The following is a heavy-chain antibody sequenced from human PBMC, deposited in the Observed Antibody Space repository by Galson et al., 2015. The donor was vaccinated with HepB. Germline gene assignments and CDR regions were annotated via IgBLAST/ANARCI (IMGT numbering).Heavy chain of an antibody. CDR1: GASISSYY. CDR3: AKNGGSYSFDY. Sequence: ETLSLTCTVSGASISSYYWSWIRQPPGKGLEWIGFVDYGGTTHSNSSLKSRVTISVDTSKNQFSLRLTSVTAADTAFYYCAKNGGSYSFDYWGQGTLVTVSS. CDR2: VDYGGTT. V-gene: IGHV4-59*01. D-gene: IGHD1-26*01. J-gene: IGHJ4*02.